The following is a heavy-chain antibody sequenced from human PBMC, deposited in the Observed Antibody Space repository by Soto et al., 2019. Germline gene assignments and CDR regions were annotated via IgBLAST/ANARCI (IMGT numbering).Heavy chain of an antibody. V-gene: IGHV4-28*01. CDR3: ARTPVYCSSTSCYSIDGMDV. CDR1: GYSISSSNW. J-gene: IGHJ6*02. Sequence: QVQLQESGPGLVKPSDTLSLTCAVSGYSISSSNWWGWIRQPPGKGLEWIGYIYYSGSTYYNPSLKSRVTMSVDTSKNQFSLKLSSVTAVDTAVYYCARTPVYCSSTSCYSIDGMDVWGQGTTVTVSS. D-gene: IGHD2-2*01. CDR2: IYYSGST.